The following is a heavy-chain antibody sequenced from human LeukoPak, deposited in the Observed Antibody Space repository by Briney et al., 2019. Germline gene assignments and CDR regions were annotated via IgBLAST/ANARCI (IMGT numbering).Heavy chain of an antibody. D-gene: IGHD3-16*02. CDR2: IYYSGST. V-gene: IGHV4-39*07. Sequence: PSETLSLTCTVSGGSISSSSYYWGWIRQPPGKGLEWIGSIYYSGSTYYNPSLKSRVTISVDTSKNQFSLKLSSVTAADTAVYYCARDRGAYDYVWGSYRQAYFQHWGQGTLVTVSS. CDR3: ARDRGAYDYVWGSYRQAYFQH. CDR1: GGSISSSSYY. J-gene: IGHJ1*01.